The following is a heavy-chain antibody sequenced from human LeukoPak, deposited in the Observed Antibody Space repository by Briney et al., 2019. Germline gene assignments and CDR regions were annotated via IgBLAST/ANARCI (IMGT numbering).Heavy chain of an antibody. D-gene: IGHD2/OR15-2a*01. Sequence: ASVTVSLKSSGYTFTSYGISWVRQAPGQGLEWMGWISAYNGNTNYAQKLQGRVTMTTDTSTSTAYIELRSLRSDDTAVYYCARDLNEYLNDIWGQGTMVTVSS. CDR3: ARDLNEYLNDI. J-gene: IGHJ3*02. CDR2: ISAYNGNT. V-gene: IGHV1-18*01. CDR1: GYTFTSYG.